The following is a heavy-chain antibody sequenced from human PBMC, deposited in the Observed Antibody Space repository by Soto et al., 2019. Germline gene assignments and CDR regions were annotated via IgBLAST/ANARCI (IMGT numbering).Heavy chain of an antibody. V-gene: IGHV3-23*01. D-gene: IGHD6-6*01. J-gene: IGHJ4*02. Sequence: EVQLLESGGGLVQPGGSLRLSCAASGFTFSNYAMSWVRQAPGKGLEWVSGISGSGRSAYYADSVKGRFTISRGNSNNTLYLQMHSLRVEDTAVYYCAKDQAIAAVVTFDYWGQGTLVTVSP. CDR1: GFTFSNYA. CDR2: ISGSGRSA. CDR3: AKDQAIAAVVTFDY.